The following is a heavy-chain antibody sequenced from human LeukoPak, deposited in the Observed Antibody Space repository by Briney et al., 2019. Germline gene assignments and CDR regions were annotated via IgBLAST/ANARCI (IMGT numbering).Heavy chain of an antibody. CDR3: AKDSTRLRLGELSNDY. CDR2: ISGSGGST. CDR1: GFTFSSYA. V-gene: IGHV3-23*01. J-gene: IGHJ4*02. D-gene: IGHD3-16*02. Sequence: PGGSLRLSCAASGFTFSSYAMSWVRQAPGKGLEWVSAISGSGGSTYYADSVKGRFTISRDNSKNTLYLQMNSLRAEDTAVYYCAKDSTRLRLGELSNDYWGQGTLVTVSS.